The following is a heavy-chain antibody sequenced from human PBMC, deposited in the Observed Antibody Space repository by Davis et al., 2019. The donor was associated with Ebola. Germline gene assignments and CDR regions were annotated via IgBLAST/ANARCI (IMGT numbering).Heavy chain of an antibody. CDR3: ARDEQWLVRGFDP. CDR1: GYTFTSYA. D-gene: IGHD6-19*01. V-gene: IGHV1-3*01. CDR2: INAGNGNT. Sequence: AASVKVSCKASGYTFTSYAMHWVRQAPGQRLEWMGWINAGNGNTKYSQKFQGRVTITRDTSASTAYMELSSLRSEDTAVYYCARDEQWLVRGFDPWGQGTLVTVSS. J-gene: IGHJ5*02.